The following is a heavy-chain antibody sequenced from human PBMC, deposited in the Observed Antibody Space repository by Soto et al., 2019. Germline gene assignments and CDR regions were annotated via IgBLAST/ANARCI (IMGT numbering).Heavy chain of an antibody. CDR1: GDSVTSGDYY. CDR3: ARIPVDTYMTNWFDP. Sequence: SETLSLTCTVSGDSVTSGDYYWSWIRQPPGKGLEWIGYIYYSGNTNYSPSLKSRVAISLDTSHNQFSLKLSSVTAADTAVDFWARIPVDTYMTNWFDPWGQGTLVTVSA. J-gene: IGHJ5*01. V-gene: IGHV4-61*08. D-gene: IGHD5-18*01. CDR2: IYYSGNT.